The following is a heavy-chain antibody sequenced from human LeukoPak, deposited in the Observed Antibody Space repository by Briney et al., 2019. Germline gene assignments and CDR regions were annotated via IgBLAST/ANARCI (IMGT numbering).Heavy chain of an antibody. V-gene: IGHV4-59*08. CDR1: GGSISSYY. Sequence: SETLSLTCTVSGGSISSYYWSWIRQPPGKGLEWIGYIYYSGSTNYNPSLKSRVTISVDTSKNQFSLKLSSVTAADTAVYYCARWSVSYCSSTSCYSYFDYWGQGTLVTVSS. CDR3: ARWSVSYCSSTSCYSYFDY. J-gene: IGHJ4*02. D-gene: IGHD2-2*02. CDR2: IYYSGST.